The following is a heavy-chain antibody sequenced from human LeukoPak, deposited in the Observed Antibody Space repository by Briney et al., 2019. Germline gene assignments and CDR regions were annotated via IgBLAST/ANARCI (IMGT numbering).Heavy chain of an antibody. CDR1: GFTFSSYG. Sequence: GGSLRLSCAASGFTFSSYGMHWVRQAPAKGLEWVAFIRYDGSNKYYADSVKGRFTISRDNSKNTLYLQMNSLRAEDTAVYYCAKDSGIYYYYYYMDVWGKGTTVTVSS. V-gene: IGHV3-30*02. J-gene: IGHJ6*03. CDR2: IRYDGSNK. CDR3: AKDSGIYYYYYYMDV.